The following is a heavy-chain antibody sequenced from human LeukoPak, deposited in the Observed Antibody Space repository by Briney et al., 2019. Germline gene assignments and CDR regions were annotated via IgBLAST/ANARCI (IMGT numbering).Heavy chain of an antibody. CDR3: ARGAGSSWSGLIDY. CDR1: GFTFSNYE. J-gene: IGHJ4*02. Sequence: GGSLRLSCAASGFTFSNYEMNWVRQAPGKGLVWVSRINSDGSSTGYADSVKGRFTISRDNAKNTLYLQMNSLRVEDTAVYYCARGAGSSWSGLIDYWGQGTLVTVSS. V-gene: IGHV3-74*01. D-gene: IGHD6-13*01. CDR2: INSDGSST.